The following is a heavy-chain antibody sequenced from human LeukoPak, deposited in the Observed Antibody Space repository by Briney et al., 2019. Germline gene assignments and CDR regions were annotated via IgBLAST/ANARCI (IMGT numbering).Heavy chain of an antibody. CDR1: GGSISSSSYY. CDR3: ASRYGSGSHYFDY. Sequence: SETLSLTCTVSGGSISSSSYYWGWIRQPPGKGLEWIGSIYYSGSTYYNPSLKSRVTISVDTSKNQFSLKLSSVTAADTAVYYCASRYGSGSHYFDYWGQGTLVTVSS. J-gene: IGHJ4*02. D-gene: IGHD3-10*01. CDR2: IYYSGST. V-gene: IGHV4-39*07.